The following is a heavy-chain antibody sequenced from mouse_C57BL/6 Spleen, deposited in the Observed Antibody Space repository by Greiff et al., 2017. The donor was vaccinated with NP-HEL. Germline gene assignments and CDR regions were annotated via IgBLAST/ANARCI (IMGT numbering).Heavy chain of an antibody. CDR2: IWTGGGT. Sequence: VKLMESGPGLVAPSQSLSITCTASGFSLTSYAISWVRQPPGKGLEWLGVIWTGGGTNYNSALKSRLSISKDNSKSQVFLKMNSLQTDDTARYYCARIGGNDGYFLDYWGQGTTLTVSS. V-gene: IGHV2-9-1*01. J-gene: IGHJ2*01. CDR1: GFSLTSYA. CDR3: ARIGGNDGYFLDY. D-gene: IGHD2-3*01.